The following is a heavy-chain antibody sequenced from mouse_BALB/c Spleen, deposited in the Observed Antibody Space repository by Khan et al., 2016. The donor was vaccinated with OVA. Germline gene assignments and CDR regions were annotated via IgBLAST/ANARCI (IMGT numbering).Heavy chain of an antibody. CDR2: LNYSGST. Sequence: EVQLVESGPGLVNPSQSLSLTCTVTGYSITSDYAWNWIRQFPGNKLDWMGYLNYSGSTNYNPALKSRISITRATSKHQFFLQLNSVTTEDTATYYCARDGSRYNYAMDYWGQGTSVTVSS. V-gene: IGHV3-2*02. D-gene: IGHD2-3*01. CDR3: ARDGSRYNYAMDY. J-gene: IGHJ4*01. CDR1: GYSITSDYA.